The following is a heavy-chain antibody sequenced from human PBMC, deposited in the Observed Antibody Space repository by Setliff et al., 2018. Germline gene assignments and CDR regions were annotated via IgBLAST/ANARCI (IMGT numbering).Heavy chain of an antibody. Sequence: SETLSLTCTVSGGSISPYFWSWIRQPPGKGLEWIGYIYRNGNTNFNPSLKTRVTMSVDPSKNQFALNLRSVTAADTAVYYCVRDRTAYSYGLDVWAQGTTVTVSS. V-gene: IGHV4-4*08. CDR3: VRDRTAYSYGLDV. CDR2: IYRNGNT. D-gene: IGHD5-18*01. J-gene: IGHJ6*02. CDR1: GGSISPYF.